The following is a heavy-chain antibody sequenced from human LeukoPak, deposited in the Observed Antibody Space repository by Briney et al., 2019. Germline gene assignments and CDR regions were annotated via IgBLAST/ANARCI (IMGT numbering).Heavy chain of an antibody. Sequence: ASVKVSCKASGYTFIGYGISWVRQAPGQGLEWMGWISTYNGNTNYAQKFQGRVTMTRDTSTSTVYMELSSLRSEDTAVYYCARDPMAAAGTDWFDPWGQGTLVTVSS. CDR1: GYTFIGYG. V-gene: IGHV1-18*01. CDR3: ARDPMAAAGTDWFDP. D-gene: IGHD6-13*01. CDR2: ISTYNGNT. J-gene: IGHJ5*02.